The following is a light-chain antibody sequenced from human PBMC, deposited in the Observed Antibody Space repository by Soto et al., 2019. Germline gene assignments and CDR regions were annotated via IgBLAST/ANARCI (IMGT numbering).Light chain of an antibody. Sequence: DIQMTQSPPTLSASVGDRVTITCSASQSISSWLAWYQQKPGKAPKVLIYKASNLEGGVPSRFSGSGSGTEFTLTISSLQPDDFATYDCEPYNGYSWKFGQGTKVEVK. J-gene: IGKJ1*01. CDR2: KAS. V-gene: IGKV1-5*03. CDR1: QSISSW. CDR3: EPYNGYSWK.